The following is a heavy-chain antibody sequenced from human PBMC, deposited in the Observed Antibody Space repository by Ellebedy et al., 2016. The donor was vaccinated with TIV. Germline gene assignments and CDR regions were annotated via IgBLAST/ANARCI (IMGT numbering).Heavy chain of an antibody. D-gene: IGHD6-19*01. J-gene: IGHJ4*02. CDR2: INSDGRST. CDR1: GFTFSKYW. V-gene: IGHV3-74*01. Sequence: GESLKISCEAPGFTFSKYWMHWVRQAPGKGPVWVSRINSDGRSTNYADSVKGRFTISRDDAKNTLSLQMNSQRAEDTAVYYCARGGDSGMDYWGQGTLVTVSS. CDR3: ARGGDSGMDY.